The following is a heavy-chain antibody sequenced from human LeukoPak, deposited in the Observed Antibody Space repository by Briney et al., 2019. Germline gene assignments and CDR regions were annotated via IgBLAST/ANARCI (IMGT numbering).Heavy chain of an antibody. J-gene: IGHJ3*02. CDR1: GFTFSSYG. V-gene: IGHV3-33*01. D-gene: IGHD3-22*01. Sequence: GRSLRLSCAASGFTFSSYGMHWVRQAPGKGLEWVAVIWYDGSNKYYADSVKGRFAISRDNSKNTLYLQMNSLRAEDTAVYYCARKLYDSSGYYLREAASGAFDIWGQGTMVTVSS. CDR2: IWYDGSNK. CDR3: ARKLYDSSGYYLREAASGAFDI.